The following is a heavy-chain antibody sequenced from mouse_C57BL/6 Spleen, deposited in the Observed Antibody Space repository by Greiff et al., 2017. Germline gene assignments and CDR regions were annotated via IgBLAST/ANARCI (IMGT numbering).Heavy chain of an antibody. CDR2: ISSGSSTI. V-gene: IGHV5-17*01. Sequence: EVQGVESGGGLVKPGGSLKLSCAASGFTFRDYGMHWVRQAPERGLEWVAYISSGSSTIYYADTVKGRFTISRDNAKNTLFLQMTSLRSEDTAMYYCARDYYGSSYVGYWGQGTTLTVSS. CDR1: GFTFRDYG. J-gene: IGHJ2*01. CDR3: ARDYYGSSYVGY. D-gene: IGHD1-1*01.